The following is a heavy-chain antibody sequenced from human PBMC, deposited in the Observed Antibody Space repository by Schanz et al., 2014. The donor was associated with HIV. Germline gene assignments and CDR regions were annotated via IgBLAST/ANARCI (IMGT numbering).Heavy chain of an antibody. CDR2: ISYDGRNK. V-gene: IGHV3-30*18. Sequence: QVHLVESGGGVVQPGRSLRLSCAASGFSFSNFGMHWVRQAPGKGLEWVAVISYDGRNKYYADSVKGRLTISRDNSKNTLDLQVKSLRAEDTAVYYCAKDANYYDTKYRGKGNYYHYYGMDVWGQGTTVTVSS. CDR3: AKDANYYDTKYRGKGNYYHYYGMDV. CDR1: GFSFSNFG. D-gene: IGHD3-22*01. J-gene: IGHJ6*02.